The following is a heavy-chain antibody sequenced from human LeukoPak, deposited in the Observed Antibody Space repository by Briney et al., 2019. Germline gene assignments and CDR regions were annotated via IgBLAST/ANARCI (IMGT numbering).Heavy chain of an antibody. CDR2: IYTSGST. CDR1: GGSISSYY. V-gene: IGHV4-4*07. D-gene: IGHD4-17*01. J-gene: IGHJ5*02. CDR3: ARDGTVTTFGWFDP. Sequence: PSETLSLTCTVSGGSISSYYWSWIRQPAGKGLEWVGRIYTSGSTNYNPSLKSRDTMSVDTSKNQFSLKLSSVTAADTAVYYCARDGTVTTFGWFDPWGQGTLVTVSS.